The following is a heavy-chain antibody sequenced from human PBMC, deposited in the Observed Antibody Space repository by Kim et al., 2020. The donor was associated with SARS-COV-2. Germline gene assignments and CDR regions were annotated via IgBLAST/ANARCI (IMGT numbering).Heavy chain of an antibody. J-gene: IGHJ4*02. Sequence: GGSLRLSCAASGFTFSSYAMHWVRQAPGKGLEWVAVQSYDGSNTFYADSVKGRFTISRDTSKNTLYLQMNSLRAEDTALYYCATGGGQWLDYFGDYWGKG. D-gene: IGHD6-19*01. CDR3: ATGGGQWLDYFGDY. V-gene: IGHV3-30*04. CDR2: QSYDGSNT. CDR1: GFTFSSYA.